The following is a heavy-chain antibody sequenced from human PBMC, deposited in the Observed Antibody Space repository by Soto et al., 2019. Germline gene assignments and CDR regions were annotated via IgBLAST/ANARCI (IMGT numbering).Heavy chain of an antibody. CDR1: GYGFTTYG. CDR2: ISAHNGNT. V-gene: IGHV1-18*01. J-gene: IGHJ4*02. Sequence: QVHLVQSGAEVKKPGASVKVSCKGSGYGFTTYGITWVRQAPGQGLEWMAWISAHNGNTNYAQKLQGRVTVTRDTSTRTAYMERRGVRADDAAVYYSARRRDGDHRGQGALVTVSP. CDR3: ARRRDGDH.